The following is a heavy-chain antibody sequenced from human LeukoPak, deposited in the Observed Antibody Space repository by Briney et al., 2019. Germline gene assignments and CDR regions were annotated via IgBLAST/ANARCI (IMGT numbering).Heavy chain of an antibody. CDR1: GGSISSSSYY. CDR2: MYYSGST. CDR3: ATSSGSYYY. D-gene: IGHD1-26*01. V-gene: IGHV4-39*01. Sequence: SETLSLTCTVSGGSISSSSYYWGWIRQPPGKGLEWIGSMYYSGSTYYNPSLKSRVTISVDTSKNQFSLKLSSVTAADTAVYYCATSSGSYYYWGQGTLVTVSS. J-gene: IGHJ4*02.